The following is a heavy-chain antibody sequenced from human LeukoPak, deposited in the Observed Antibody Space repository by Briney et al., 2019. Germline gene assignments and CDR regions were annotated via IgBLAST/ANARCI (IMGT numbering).Heavy chain of an antibody. CDR3: ATGSIWSNYYYYMGV. J-gene: IGHJ6*03. CDR2: IKQDGSEE. CDR1: GFTFSTFW. V-gene: IGHV3-7*01. D-gene: IGHD6-13*01. Sequence: HAGGSLRLSCAASGFTFSTFWMTWVRQAPGKGLEWVANIKQDGSEEYYVDSVLGRFTISRDNAKNSLYLRMNSLRAEDTALYYCATGSIWSNYYYYMGVWGLGTPVTVSS.